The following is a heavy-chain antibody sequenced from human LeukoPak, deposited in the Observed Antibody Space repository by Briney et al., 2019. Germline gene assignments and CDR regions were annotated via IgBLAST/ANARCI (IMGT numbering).Heavy chain of an antibody. CDR1: GGSVSSSSYY. V-gene: IGHV4-39*01. CDR3: ASLGTLRS. J-gene: IGHJ5*02. D-gene: IGHD7-27*01. CDR2: ISYSGTN. Sequence: SETLSLTCTVSGGSVSSSSYYWGWISQPPGKGLEWIGSISYSGTNYNNPSLKSRVSISIDTTKNQFSVQLPSVTAADTAMYYCASLGTLRSWGQGTLVTVSS.